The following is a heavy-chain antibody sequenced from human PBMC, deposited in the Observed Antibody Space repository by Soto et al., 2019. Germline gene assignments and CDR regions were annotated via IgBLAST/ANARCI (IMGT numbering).Heavy chain of an antibody. J-gene: IGHJ4*02. D-gene: IGHD3-22*01. V-gene: IGHV3-21*01. Sequence: PGGSLRLSCAASGFTFSSYSMNWVRQAPGKGLEWVSPISSSSSYIYYADSVKGRFTISRDNAKNSLYLQMNSLRAEDTAVYYCARVVGNYYDSSGYPFDYWGQGTLVTVSS. CDR1: GFTFSSYS. CDR3: ARVVGNYYDSSGYPFDY. CDR2: ISSSSSYI.